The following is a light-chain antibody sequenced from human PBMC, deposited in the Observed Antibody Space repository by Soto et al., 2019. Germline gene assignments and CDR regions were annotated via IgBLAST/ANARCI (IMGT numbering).Light chain of an antibody. Sequence: QSALTQPASVSGSPGQSITISCTGTSSDVGDYNYVSWYQQRPGKAPKLIIYAVSNRPSGVSDRFSGSKSGNTASLTISGLQAEDEADYFCSSYTSSSTLVFGTGTKLTVL. CDR1: SSDVGDYNY. J-gene: IGLJ1*01. V-gene: IGLV2-14*01. CDR3: SSYTSSSTLV. CDR2: AVS.